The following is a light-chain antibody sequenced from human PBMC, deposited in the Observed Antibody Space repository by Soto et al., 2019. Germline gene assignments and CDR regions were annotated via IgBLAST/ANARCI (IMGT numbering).Light chain of an antibody. CDR2: SAS. Sequence: DIQMTQSPASLSASVGDRVTITCRASQTISSYLNWYQQKAGAAPKLLIYSASTLQSGVPSRFSGSGFGTDYTLTISSLQPADFAVYYCQQTFRTPYTFGQGTKLDIK. V-gene: IGKV1-39*01. CDR1: QTISSY. J-gene: IGKJ2*01. CDR3: QQTFRTPYT.